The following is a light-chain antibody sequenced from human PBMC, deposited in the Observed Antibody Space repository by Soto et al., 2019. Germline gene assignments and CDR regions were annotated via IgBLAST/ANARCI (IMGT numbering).Light chain of an antibody. CDR1: SSNIGSRY. Sequence: QSVLTQPPSASGTPGQGVTISCSGSSSNIGSRYVYWYQQLPGTAPKLLIYRNNQRPSGVPDRFSGSKSGTSASLAISGLRSEDEADYYCATWDDSLKVFGTGTKVTVL. CDR3: ATWDDSLKV. J-gene: IGLJ1*01. CDR2: RNN. V-gene: IGLV1-47*01.